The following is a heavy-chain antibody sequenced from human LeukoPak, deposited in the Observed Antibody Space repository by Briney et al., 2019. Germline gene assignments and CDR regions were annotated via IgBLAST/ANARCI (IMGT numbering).Heavy chain of an antibody. J-gene: IGHJ3*02. CDR2: ISGSGGST. V-gene: IGHV3-23*01. CDR3: AKDVLWELVAFDI. CDR1: GFTFSSYA. Sequence: PGGSLRLSCAASGFTFSSYAMSWVRQAPGKGLEWVSAISGSGGSTYYADSVKGRFTISRDSSKNTLYLQMNSLRAEDTAVYYCAKDVLWELVAFDIWDQGTMVTVSS. D-gene: IGHD1-26*01.